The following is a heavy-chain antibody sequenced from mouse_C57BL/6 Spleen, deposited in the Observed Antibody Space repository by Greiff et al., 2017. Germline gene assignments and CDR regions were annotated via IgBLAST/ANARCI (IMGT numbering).Heavy chain of an antibody. J-gene: IGHJ2*01. Sequence: EVHLVESGGGLVKPGGSLKLSCAASGFTFSSYTMSWVRQTPEKRLEWVATISGGGGNTYYPDSVKGRFTISRDNAKNTLYLQMSSLRSEDTALYYCARQTYYYGSSYFDYWGQGTTLTVSS. CDR1: GFTFSSYT. CDR3: ARQTYYYGSSYFDY. V-gene: IGHV5-9*01. CDR2: ISGGGGNT. D-gene: IGHD1-1*01.